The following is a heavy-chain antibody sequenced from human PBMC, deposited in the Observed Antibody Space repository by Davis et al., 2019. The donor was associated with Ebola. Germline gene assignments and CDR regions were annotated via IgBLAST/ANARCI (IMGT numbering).Heavy chain of an antibody. CDR2: INAGNGNT. Sequence: ASVKVSCKASGYTFTSYAMHWVRQAPGQRLEWMGWINAGNGNTKYSQKFQGRVTITRDTSASTAYMELSSLRSEDTAVYYCARGFGIAAAGPRNRFDYWGQGTLVTVSS. D-gene: IGHD6-13*01. V-gene: IGHV1-3*01. J-gene: IGHJ4*02. CDR3: ARGFGIAAAGPRNRFDY. CDR1: GYTFTSYA.